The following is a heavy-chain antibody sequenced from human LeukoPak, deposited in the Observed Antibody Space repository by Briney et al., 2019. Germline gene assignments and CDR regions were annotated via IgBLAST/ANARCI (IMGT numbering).Heavy chain of an antibody. CDR3: AREASDRLRPIDY. CDR1: GFTFSSYW. V-gene: IGHV3-7*04. CDR2: VKQDGSEK. J-gene: IGHJ4*02. Sequence: GGSLRLSCAASGFTFSSYWMSWVRQAPGKGLEWVANVKQDGSEKYCVDSVKGRFTISRDNAKNSLYLQMNSLRAEDTAVYYCAREASDRLRPIDYWGQGTLVTVSS. D-gene: IGHD4-17*01.